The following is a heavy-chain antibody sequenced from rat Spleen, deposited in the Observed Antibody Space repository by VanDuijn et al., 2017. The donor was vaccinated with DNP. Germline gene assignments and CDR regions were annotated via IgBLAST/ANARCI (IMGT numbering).Heavy chain of an antibody. CDR1: GLTFSDYN. V-gene: IGHV5-7*01. D-gene: IGHD1-3*01. Sequence: EVQLVESGGGLVQPGRSLKLSCAASGLTFSDYNMAWFRQAPKKGLEWFATIRYEGSSTYYRDSVKGRFTISRDKAKSTLYLQMDILRSEETATYSCARHGRVTTVAKYWYFDFWGPGTMVTVSS. CDR2: IRYEGSST. J-gene: IGHJ1*01. CDR3: ARHGRVTTVAKYWYFDF.